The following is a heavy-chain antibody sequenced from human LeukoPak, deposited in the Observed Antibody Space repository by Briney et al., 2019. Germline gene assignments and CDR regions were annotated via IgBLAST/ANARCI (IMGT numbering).Heavy chain of an antibody. V-gene: IGHV3-21*04. Sequence: GGSLRLSCAASGFTFSSYAMSWVRQAPGKGLEWVSSISSSSSYIYYADSVKGRFTISRDNAKNSLYLQMNSLRAEDTAVYYCARGPAELGATPQGYWGQGTLVTVSS. J-gene: IGHJ4*02. CDR1: GFTFSSYA. D-gene: IGHD1-26*01. CDR2: ISSSSSYI. CDR3: ARGPAELGATPQGY.